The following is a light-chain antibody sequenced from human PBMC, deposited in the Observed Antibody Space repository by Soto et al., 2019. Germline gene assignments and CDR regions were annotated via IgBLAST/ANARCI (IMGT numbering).Light chain of an antibody. J-gene: IGKJ2*01. V-gene: IGKV4-1*01. CDR1: QSVLYSSNNKNY. CDR2: WAS. Sequence: DIVMTQSPDSLAVSLGERATINCESSQSVLYSSNNKNYLAWYQQKPGQPPKLLIYWASTRESGVPDRFSGSGSGTDFTLTISSLQAEDVALYYCQQYYTTPSYTFGQGTKLEIK. CDR3: QQYYTTPSYT.